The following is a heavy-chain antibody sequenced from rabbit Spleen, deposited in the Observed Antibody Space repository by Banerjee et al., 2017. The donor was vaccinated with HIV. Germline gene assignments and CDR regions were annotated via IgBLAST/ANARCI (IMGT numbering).Heavy chain of an antibody. CDR2: IYTGSGDIT. CDR1: GVSFSSSYY. CDR3: ARWGYYSNDWAADYL. V-gene: IGHV1S40*01. D-gene: IGHD1-1*01. Sequence: QSLEESGGDLVKPGASLTLTCTASGVSFSSSYYMCWVRQAPGKGLEWIACIYTGSGDITYYATWAKGRFTISKTSSTTVTLQMTSLTAADTAAYFCARWGYYSNDWAADYLWGQGTLVTVS. J-gene: IGHJ3*01.